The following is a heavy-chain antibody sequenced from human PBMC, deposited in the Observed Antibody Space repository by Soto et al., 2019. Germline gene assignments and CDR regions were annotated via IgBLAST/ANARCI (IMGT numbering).Heavy chain of an antibody. CDR3: ARLRRDWGDAFDL. D-gene: IGHD3-16*01. Sequence: QVQLVQSGADVKKPGSSVKVSCKTSGGSFGSSAISWVRQAPAQGLEWMGEIIPVFDKENYAQNFQGRLTITADELTGTVFMELSSLRSEATAVYFCARLRRDWGDAFDLWGLGTFVTVSS. CDR1: GGSFGSSA. V-gene: IGHV1-69*01. CDR2: IIPVFDKE. J-gene: IGHJ3*01.